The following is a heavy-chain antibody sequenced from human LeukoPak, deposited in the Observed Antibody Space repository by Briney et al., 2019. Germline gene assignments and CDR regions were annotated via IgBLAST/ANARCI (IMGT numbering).Heavy chain of an antibody. Sequence: PGGSLRLSCAASGFTFDDYGMSWVRHAPGKGLEWVSGINWNGGSTGYADSVKGRFTISRDSAKNSLYLQMNSLRAEDTALYYCARAPPRPVDNYADAFDIWGQGTMVTVSS. CDR1: GFTFDDYG. CDR3: ARAPPRPVDNYADAFDI. J-gene: IGHJ3*02. V-gene: IGHV3-20*04. CDR2: INWNGGST. D-gene: IGHD4-11*01.